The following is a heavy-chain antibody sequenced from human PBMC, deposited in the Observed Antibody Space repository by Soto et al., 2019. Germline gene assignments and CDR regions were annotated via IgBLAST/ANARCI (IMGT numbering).Heavy chain of an antibody. D-gene: IGHD3-22*01. Sequence: SETLSLTCTVYGWSFSGHSWTWIRQSPGKGLEWIGDINHSGRVNYSPSLKSRVTISLDTSKNQFSLTLSAVTAADTAMYYCSTRAYDTNGYYRFDPWGQGTLVTVSS. CDR2: INHSGRV. CDR3: STRAYDTNGYYRFDP. CDR1: GWSFSGHS. J-gene: IGHJ5*01. V-gene: IGHV4-34*01.